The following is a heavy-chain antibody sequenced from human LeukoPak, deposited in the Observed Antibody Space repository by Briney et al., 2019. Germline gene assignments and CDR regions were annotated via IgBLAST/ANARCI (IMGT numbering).Heavy chain of an antibody. CDR3: ARDGPHLYGSGSYYAPDY. D-gene: IGHD3-10*01. V-gene: IGHV1-18*01. Sequence: GASVKVSCKASGYTFTSYAMNWVRQAPGQGLEWMGWISGYNGNTNYAQKLQGRVTMTTDTSTSTADMELRSLRSDDTAVYYCARDGPHLYGSGSYYAPDYWGQGTLVTVSS. CDR1: GYTFTSYA. J-gene: IGHJ4*02. CDR2: ISGYNGNT.